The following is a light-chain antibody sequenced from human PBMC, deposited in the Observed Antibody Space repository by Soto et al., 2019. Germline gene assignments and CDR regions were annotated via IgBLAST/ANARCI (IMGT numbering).Light chain of an antibody. V-gene: IGKV3-20*01. J-gene: IGKJ1*01. CDR1: QSVSSTF. Sequence: EIVLTQSPGSLSLSPGERATLSCRASQSVSSTFFAWYQQRPGQDPRLLMYGASSRATGIPERFSGSGSGTDFTLTISRLEPEDFGVYYCQQFESSVTFGQGTKVEIK. CDR2: GAS. CDR3: QQFESSVT.